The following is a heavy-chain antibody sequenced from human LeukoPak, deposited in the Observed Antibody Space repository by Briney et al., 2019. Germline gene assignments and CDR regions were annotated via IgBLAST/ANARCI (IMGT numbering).Heavy chain of an antibody. J-gene: IGHJ2*01. CDR1: GDSVSSNSAA. D-gene: IGHD2-15*01. V-gene: IGHV6-1*01. Sequence: SQTLSRTCAVSGDSVSSNSAAWNWIRQSPSRGLEWLGRTYYRSKWYNDYAVSVKSRITSNPDTSKNQFSLQLNSVTPEDTAVYYCAREVAGPPYWYFDLWGRGTLVTVSS. CDR3: AREVAGPPYWYFDL. CDR2: TYYRSKWYN.